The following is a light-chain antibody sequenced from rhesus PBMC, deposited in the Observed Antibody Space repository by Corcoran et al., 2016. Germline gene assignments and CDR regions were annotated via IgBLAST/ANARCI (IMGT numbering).Light chain of an antibody. CDR3: LQHNSYPRT. J-gene: IGKJ1*01. CDR1: QGISSY. V-gene: IGKV1-28*03. CDR2: DVS. Sequence: DIQMTQSPSSMSASVGDTVTITCRASQGISSYLNWFQQKPGKAPKLLPYDVSNLESGVSSRFSGSGSWTDFTLTISSLQPADFAAYYCLQHNSYPRTFDQGTKVEIK.